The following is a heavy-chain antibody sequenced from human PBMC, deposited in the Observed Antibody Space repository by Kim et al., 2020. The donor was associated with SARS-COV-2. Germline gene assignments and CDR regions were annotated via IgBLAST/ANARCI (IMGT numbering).Heavy chain of an antibody. CDR3: ATLGWSGYYYFDY. D-gene: IGHD3-3*01. V-gene: IGHV1-2*02. Sequence: YAQKFQGRVTMTRDTSISTAYMELSRLRSDDTAVYYCATLGWSGYYYFDYWGQGTLVTVSS. J-gene: IGHJ4*02.